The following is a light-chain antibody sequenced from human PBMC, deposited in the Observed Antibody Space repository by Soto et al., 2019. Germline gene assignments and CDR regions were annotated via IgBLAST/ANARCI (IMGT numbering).Light chain of an antibody. J-gene: IGKJ1*01. CDR2: DAS. CDR1: QSISSW. CDR3: QEYKSYSWT. Sequence: DIQMTQSPSPLSASVGDRVTITCPASQSISSWLAWYQQKPGKAPKLLIYDASSLESGVPSRVSGSGSGTEFTLTIDSLQPDDVATYYCQEYKSYSWTLGQGTKVDIK. V-gene: IGKV1-5*01.